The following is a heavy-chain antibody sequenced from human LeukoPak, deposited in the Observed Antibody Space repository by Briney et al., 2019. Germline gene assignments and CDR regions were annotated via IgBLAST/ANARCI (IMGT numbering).Heavy chain of an antibody. CDR2: IYYSGGT. CDR1: GASITSYY. V-gene: IGHV4-59*08. Sequence: PSETLSLTCTLSGASITSYYGSWIRQPPGKGLEWIGYIYYSGGTNYNPSLKSRVTMSVDPSKNQLSLNLSSVTAADTAVYYCARLNYYGSSGYHLDYWGQGTLVTVSS. J-gene: IGHJ4*02. D-gene: IGHD3-22*01. CDR3: ARLNYYGSSGYHLDY.